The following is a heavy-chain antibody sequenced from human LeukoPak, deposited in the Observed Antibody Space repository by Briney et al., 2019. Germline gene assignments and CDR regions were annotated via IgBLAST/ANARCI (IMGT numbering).Heavy chain of an antibody. Sequence: GGSLRLSCAASGFTFSSYGMHWVRQAPGKGLEWVAFIRYDRSNKYYADSVKGRFTISRDNSKNTLYLQMNSLRAEDTAVYYCAKDHPDIVVVPATTPGDAFDIWGQGTMVTVSS. V-gene: IGHV3-30*02. J-gene: IGHJ3*02. CDR2: IRYDRSNK. D-gene: IGHD2-2*01. CDR3: AKDHPDIVVVPATTPGDAFDI. CDR1: GFTFSSYG.